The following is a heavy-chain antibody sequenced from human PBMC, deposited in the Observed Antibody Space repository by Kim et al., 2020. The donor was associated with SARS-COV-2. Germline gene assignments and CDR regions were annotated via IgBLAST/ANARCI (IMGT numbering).Heavy chain of an antibody. V-gene: IGHV3-21*01. J-gene: IGHJ6*02. Sequence: GGSLRLSCAASGFTFSRYSMNWVRQAPGKGLEWVSSISSSSSYIYYADSVKGRFTISRDNAKNSLYLQMNSLRAEDTAVYYCARDRGWSGYGGMDVWGQGTTVTVSS. D-gene: IGHD3-3*01. CDR1: GFTFSRYS. CDR3: ARDRGWSGYGGMDV. CDR2: ISSSSSYI.